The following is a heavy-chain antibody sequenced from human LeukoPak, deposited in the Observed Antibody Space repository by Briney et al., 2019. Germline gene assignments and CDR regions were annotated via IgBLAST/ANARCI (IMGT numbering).Heavy chain of an antibody. Sequence: SETLSLTCTVSGGSISSYYWSWIRQPPGKGLEWIGYIYYSGSTNYNPSLKSRVTTSVDTSKNQFSLKLSSVTAADTAVYYCARVGGDLYYYYYMDVWGKGTTVTVSS. D-gene: IGHD2-21*02. CDR1: GGSISSYY. J-gene: IGHJ6*03. V-gene: IGHV4-59*01. CDR2: IYYSGST. CDR3: ARVGGDLYYYYYMDV.